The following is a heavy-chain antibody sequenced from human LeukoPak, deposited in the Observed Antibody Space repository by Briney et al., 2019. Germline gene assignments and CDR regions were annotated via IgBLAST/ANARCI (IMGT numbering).Heavy chain of an antibody. CDR1: GFTFSSYS. J-gene: IGHJ4*02. CDR3: AKVRGSGSNYFDY. D-gene: IGHD1-26*01. V-gene: IGHV3-9*01. CDR2: ISWNSGSI. Sequence: GGSLRLSCAASGFTFSSYSMNWVRQAPGKGLEWVSGISWNSGSIGYADSVKGRFTISRDNAKNSLYLQLNSLRAEDTALYYCAKVRGSGSNYFDYWGQGTLVTVSS.